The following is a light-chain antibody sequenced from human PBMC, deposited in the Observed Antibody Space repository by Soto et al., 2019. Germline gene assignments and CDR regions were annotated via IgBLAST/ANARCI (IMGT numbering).Light chain of an antibody. J-gene: IGKJ1*01. V-gene: IGKV3-11*01. CDR2: DAS. Sequence: EIELTQNRSTLCLAAGESATLSCRASQSVSSYLAWYQQKPGQAPRLLIYDASNRATGIPARFSGSGSGTDFHLTISSLEPEDFAVYYCQQRSNWPPNWTFGQGTKVDIK. CDR1: QSVSSY. CDR3: QQRSNWPPNWT.